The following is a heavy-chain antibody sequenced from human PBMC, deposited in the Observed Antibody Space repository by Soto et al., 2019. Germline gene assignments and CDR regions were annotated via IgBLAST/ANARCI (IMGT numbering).Heavy chain of an antibody. V-gene: IGHV3-9*01. CDR2: INWNSGSI. D-gene: IGHD6-13*01. CDR1: GFSFNNYA. J-gene: IGHJ1*01. CDR3: VKDESINWYSGHFRH. Sequence: PEGSLRLSCAASGFSFNNYAMNWVRQVPGKGLEWVSGINWNSGSIGYGDSVKGRFAISRDNAKNSLHLQMNSLSAEDTALYYCVKDESINWYSGHFRHWGQGTLVTVSS.